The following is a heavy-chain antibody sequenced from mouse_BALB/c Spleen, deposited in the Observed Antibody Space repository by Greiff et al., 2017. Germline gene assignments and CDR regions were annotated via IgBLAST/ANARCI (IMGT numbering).Heavy chain of an antibody. V-gene: IGHV5-17*02. Sequence: EVQRVESGGGLVQPGGSRKLSCAASGFTFSSFGMHWVRQAPEKGLEWVAYISSGSSTIYYADTVKGRFTISRDNPKNTLFLQMTSLRSEDTAMYDCARSDRYDVAYWGQGTLVTVSA. CDR3: ARSDRYDVAY. CDR2: ISSGSSTI. D-gene: IGHD2-14*01. J-gene: IGHJ3*01. CDR1: GFTFSSFG.